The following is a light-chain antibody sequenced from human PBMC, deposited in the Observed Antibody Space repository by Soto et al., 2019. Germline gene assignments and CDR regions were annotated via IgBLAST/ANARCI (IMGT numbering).Light chain of an antibody. Sequence: EIVLTQSPATLSLSPGEGATLSCRASQSVTNYLVWYQQKPGQAPRLLIYDASKRANRIPDRFSGSGSGTDFTLTIRSLEPDDFAVYYCQQRSSWPRAFGGGTKVESK. J-gene: IGKJ4*01. V-gene: IGKV3-11*01. CDR1: QSVTNY. CDR3: QQRSSWPRA. CDR2: DAS.